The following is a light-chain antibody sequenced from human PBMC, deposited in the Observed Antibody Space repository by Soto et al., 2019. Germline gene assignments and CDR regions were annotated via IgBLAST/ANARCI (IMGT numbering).Light chain of an antibody. CDR1: SRDIGSYNL. J-gene: IGLJ3*02. V-gene: IGLV2-23*02. CDR3: CSYAGSSALV. Sequence: QSALTQPASVSGSPGQSITISCTGTSRDIGSYNLVSWYQQDPGKAPKLLIYDVSERPSGVSNRFFGSKSGNTASLTISGLQVEDEADYYCCSYAGSSALVFGGGTKLTVL. CDR2: DVS.